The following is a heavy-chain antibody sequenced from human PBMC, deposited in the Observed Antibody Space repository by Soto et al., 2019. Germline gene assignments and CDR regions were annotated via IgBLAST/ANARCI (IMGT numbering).Heavy chain of an antibody. CDR2: ISYDGNNK. V-gene: IGHV3-30-3*01. D-gene: IGHD3-3*01. CDR1: GRSLGKVA. CDR3: ARAEGDISIFGVLSPTSFHI. J-gene: IGHJ3*02. Sequence: LRPACTSPGRSLGKVARHWYRQAQGKGQECVAAISYDGNNKYYADSGKGRFTISRDNSKNTLYLQMNSLRSEDTAVYYCARAEGDISIFGVLSPTSFHICGQGTMVT.